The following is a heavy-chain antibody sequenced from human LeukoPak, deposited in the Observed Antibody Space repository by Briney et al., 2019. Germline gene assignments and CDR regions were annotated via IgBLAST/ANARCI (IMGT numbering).Heavy chain of an antibody. V-gene: IGHV3-30*03. J-gene: IGHJ4*02. Sequence: GGSLRLSCAASGFTFSSYGMHWVRQAPGKGLEWVAVISYDGSNKYYADSVKGRFTISRDNSKNTLYLQMNSLRAEDTAVYYCARSQGYSGYDHPDYWGQGTLVTVSS. CDR1: GFTFSSYG. CDR2: ISYDGSNK. CDR3: ARSQGYSGYDHPDY. D-gene: IGHD5-12*01.